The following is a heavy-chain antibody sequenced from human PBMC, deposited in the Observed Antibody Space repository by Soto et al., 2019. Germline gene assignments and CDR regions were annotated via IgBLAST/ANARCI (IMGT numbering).Heavy chain of an antibody. Sequence: QITLKESGPSLVKPTQTLTLTCTFSGFSLTTTGVGVVWIRQPPGKALEWLALIYWDDDKHYSPSLRSRLTXXXXXXXXXXXXXXXXXXPADTGTYFCAHVGGLEQWLYRLDHWGQGXL. CDR2: IYWDDDK. V-gene: IGHV2-5*02. D-gene: IGHD6-19*01. J-gene: IGHJ4*02. CDR1: GFSLTTTGVG. CDR3: AHVGGLEQWLYRLDH.